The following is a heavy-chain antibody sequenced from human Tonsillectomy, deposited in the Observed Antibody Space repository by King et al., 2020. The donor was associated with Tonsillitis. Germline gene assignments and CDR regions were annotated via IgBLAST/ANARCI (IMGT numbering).Heavy chain of an antibody. CDR2: SSWNSGRI. Sequence: DVQLVESGGGLVQPGRSLRLSCAASGFTFDDFAMHWVRQPPGKGLEWVSSSWNSGRIDYADSVKGRFTISRDNAKNSLYLQMNSLRAEDTALYYCAKDRRDILTGYFGYWGQGTLVTVSS. CDR1: GFTFDDFA. D-gene: IGHD3-9*01. J-gene: IGHJ4*02. CDR3: AKDRRDILTGYFGY. V-gene: IGHV3-9*01.